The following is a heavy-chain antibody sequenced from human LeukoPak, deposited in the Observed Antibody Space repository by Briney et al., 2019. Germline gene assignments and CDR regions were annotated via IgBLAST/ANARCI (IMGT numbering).Heavy chain of an antibody. V-gene: IGHV1-69*13. J-gene: IGHJ4*02. CDR3: AKVTPVTTFSPSENDY. Sequence: SVKVSCKASGGTFSSYAISWVRQAPGQGLEWMGGIIPIFGTANYAQKFQGRVTITADESTSTAYMELSSLRPEDTAVYYCAKVTPVTTFSPSENDYWGQGTLVTVSS. D-gene: IGHD4-17*01. CDR2: IIPIFGTA. CDR1: GGTFSSYA.